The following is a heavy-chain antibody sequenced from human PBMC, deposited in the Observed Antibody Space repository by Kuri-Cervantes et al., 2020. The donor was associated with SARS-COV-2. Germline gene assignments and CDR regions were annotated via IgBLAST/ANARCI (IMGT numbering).Heavy chain of an antibody. CDR1: GGSFSGYY. CDR2: IYYSGST. D-gene: IGHD3-22*01. CDR3: ARPAPSGPNYYDSRRWAFDI. V-gene: IGHV4-34*01. Sequence: SETLSLTCAVYGGSFSGYYWSWIRQPPGKGLEWIGSIYYSGSTYHNPSLKSRVTISVDTSKNQFSLKLSSVTAADTAVYYCARPAPSGPNYYDSRRWAFDIWGQGTMVTVSS. J-gene: IGHJ3*02.